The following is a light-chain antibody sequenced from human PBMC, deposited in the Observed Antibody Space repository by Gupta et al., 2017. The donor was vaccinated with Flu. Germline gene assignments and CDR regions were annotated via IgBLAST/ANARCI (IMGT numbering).Light chain of an antibody. CDR3: QVWDSSTVG. Sequence: SYELTQAPSVSVSPGQTASITCSGGKLGDKSVSWYEQKPGQSPVLVIYQDFKRPSGIPERFSGSKSSNTASLTISGTQAIDDSYYYCQVWDSSTVGFGGGTKLTVL. CDR1: KLGDKS. J-gene: IGLJ2*01. V-gene: IGLV3-1*01. CDR2: QDF.